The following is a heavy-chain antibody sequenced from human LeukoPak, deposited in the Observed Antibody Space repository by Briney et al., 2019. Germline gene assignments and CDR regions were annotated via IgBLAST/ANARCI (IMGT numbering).Heavy chain of an antibody. V-gene: IGHV3-23*01. Sequence: GGSLRLSCAASGFTFSSYAMSWVRQAPGKGLEWVSAISGSGGSTYYADSVKGRFTISRDNSKNTLYLQMNSLRAEDTAVYYCARSLNSSSWYGGYWGQGTLVTVSS. J-gene: IGHJ4*02. CDR1: GFTFSSYA. CDR2: ISGSGGST. D-gene: IGHD6-13*01. CDR3: ARSLNSSSWYGGY.